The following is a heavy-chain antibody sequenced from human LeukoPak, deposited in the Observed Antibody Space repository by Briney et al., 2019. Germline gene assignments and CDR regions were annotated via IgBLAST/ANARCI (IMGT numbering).Heavy chain of an antibody. CDR2: MNPNSGNT. J-gene: IGHJ5*02. D-gene: IGHD4-11*01. CDR1: GYTFNSYD. Sequence: ASVKVSCKASGYTFNSYDINWVRQATGQGLEWMGWMNPNSGNTGYAQKFQGRVSITRNTSISTAYMELSSLTSEDTAVYYCARGRATVTTHWIDPWGQGTLVTVSS. V-gene: IGHV1-8*01. CDR3: ARGRATVTTHWIDP.